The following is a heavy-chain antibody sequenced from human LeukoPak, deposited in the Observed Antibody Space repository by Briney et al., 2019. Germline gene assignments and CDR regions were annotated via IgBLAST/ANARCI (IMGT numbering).Heavy chain of an antibody. V-gene: IGHV1-2*02. CDR3: ARGRPRGAAAGLNWFDP. CDR2: INPNSGGT. Sequence: ASVKVSCKASGYTFTGYYMHWVRQAPGQGLEWMGWINPNSGGTNYAQKFQGRVTMTRDTSISTAYMELSRLRSDDTAVYYCARGRPRGAAAGLNWFDPWGQGTLVTVSS. CDR1: GYTFTGYY. D-gene: IGHD6-13*01. J-gene: IGHJ5*02.